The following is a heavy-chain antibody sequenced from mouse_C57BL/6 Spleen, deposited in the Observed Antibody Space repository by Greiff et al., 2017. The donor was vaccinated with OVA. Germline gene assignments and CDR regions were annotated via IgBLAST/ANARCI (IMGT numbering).Heavy chain of an antibody. Sequence: EVQLQQSGPGLVKPSQSLSLTCSVSGYSITSCYFWYWIRQFPDNIVECLGFISYDGSTNYNPSLKNRYSITRDTTYDQFFLKVNTETTEDTATYYCAGEDKRLYAMDYWGQGTSVTVSS. CDR2: ISYDGST. V-gene: IGHV3-6*01. D-gene: IGHD3-2*02. CDR3: AGEDKRLYAMDY. CDR1: GYSITSCYF. J-gene: IGHJ4*01.